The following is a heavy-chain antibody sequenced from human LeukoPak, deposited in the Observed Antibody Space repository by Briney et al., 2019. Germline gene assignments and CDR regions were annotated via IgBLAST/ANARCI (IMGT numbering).Heavy chain of an antibody. V-gene: IGHV4-61*02. CDR1: GGSISSGSYY. J-gene: IGHJ4*02. D-gene: IGHD3-3*01. CDR2: IYTGGST. Sequence: SQTLSLTCTVSGGSISSGSYYWSWIRQPAGKGLEWIGRIYTGGSTNYNPSLKSRVTISVDTSKNQFSLKLSSVTAADTAVYYCARATEGYDFWSGYYNYFDYWGQGTLVTVSS. CDR3: ARATEGYDFWSGYYNYFDY.